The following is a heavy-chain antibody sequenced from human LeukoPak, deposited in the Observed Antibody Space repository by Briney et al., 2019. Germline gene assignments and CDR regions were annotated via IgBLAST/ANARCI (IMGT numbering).Heavy chain of an antibody. J-gene: IGHJ4*02. D-gene: IGHD2-21*02. CDR1: GGSISSYF. Sequence: SEALSLTCTVSGGSISSYFWSWIRQPPGKGLEWIGYIYDSGSTNYNPSLKSRVTISVDTSKNRFSLKLSSVTAADTAVYYCAREAYCGGDCYSGFDYWGQGTLVTVSS. V-gene: IGHV4-59*01. CDR2: IYDSGST. CDR3: AREAYCGGDCYSGFDY.